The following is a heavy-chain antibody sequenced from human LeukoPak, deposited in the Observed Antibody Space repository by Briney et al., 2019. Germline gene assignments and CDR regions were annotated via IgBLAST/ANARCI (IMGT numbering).Heavy chain of an antibody. CDR1: GCSISSYY. J-gene: IGHJ6*03. CDR2: IYYSGST. CDR3: ARSSGWYLDYYYMDV. V-gene: IGHV4-59*01. D-gene: IGHD6-19*01. Sequence: SETLSLTCAGSGCSISSYYWSWIRQPPGKGPEWIGYIYYSGSTNYNPSLKSRVTISVDTSKNQFSLKLSSVTAADTAVYYCARSSGWYLDYYYMDVWGKGTTVTVSS.